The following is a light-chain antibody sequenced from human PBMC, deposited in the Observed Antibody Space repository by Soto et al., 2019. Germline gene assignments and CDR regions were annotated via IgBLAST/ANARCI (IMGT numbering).Light chain of an antibody. V-gene: IGLV1-44*01. CDR2: SND. CDR3: ATWDDSLNGWV. J-gene: IGLJ3*02. CDR1: KSNIGDNP. Sequence: QSVLTQPPSASGTPGQRVIISCSGSKSNIGDNPVNWFQQFPGTAPKLLIFSNDERPSGVPERFSGSKSGASASLAISGLQSDEEADYSCATWDDSLNGWVFGGGTKVTVL.